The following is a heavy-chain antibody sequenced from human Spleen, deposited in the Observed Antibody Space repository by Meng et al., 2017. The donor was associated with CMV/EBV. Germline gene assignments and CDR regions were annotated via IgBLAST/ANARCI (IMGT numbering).Heavy chain of an antibody. V-gene: IGHV1-18*01. Sequence: ASVKVSCKASGYTFTSYGISWVRQAPGQGLEWMGWISAYNGNTNYAQKLQGRVTMTRNTSISTAYMELSSLRSEDTAVYYCARGGYDSGSYFNFYSYSAGDFDYWGQGTLVTVSS. CDR2: ISAYNGNT. CDR1: GYTFTSYG. J-gene: IGHJ4*02. D-gene: IGHD1-26*01. CDR3: ARGGYDSGSYFNFYSYSAGDFDY.